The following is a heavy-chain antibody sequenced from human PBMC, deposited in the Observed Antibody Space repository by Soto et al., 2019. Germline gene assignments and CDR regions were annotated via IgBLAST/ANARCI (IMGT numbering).Heavy chain of an antibody. CDR1: GYSFSSQW. J-gene: IGHJ6*02. CDR3: ARIGSSSWYYGMDV. CDR2: IDPSDSYT. D-gene: IGHD6-13*01. Sequence: PGESLKISCKGSGYSFSSQWITWVRQMPGKGLEWMGKIDPSDSYTNYSPSFQGHVTISADKSISTAYLQWSSLKASDTAMYYCARIGSSSWYYGMDVWGQGTTVTVSS. V-gene: IGHV5-10-1*01.